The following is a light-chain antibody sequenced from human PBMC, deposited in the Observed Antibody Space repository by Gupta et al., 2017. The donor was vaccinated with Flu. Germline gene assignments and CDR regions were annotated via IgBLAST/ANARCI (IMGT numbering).Light chain of an antibody. CDR1: LSDIGNQF. V-gene: IGLV1-47*01. J-gene: IGLJ1*01. Sequence: QSVLTQPPSVSGTPAPRVTISCSGSLSDIGNQFVYWYQQLPGTAPKLLICRNNLRPSGVPDRFSASKSGNSASLAIDGLRSDDEGDYYGATWSDSSTYVFGTGTKVTVL. CDR2: RNN. CDR3: ATWSDSSTYV.